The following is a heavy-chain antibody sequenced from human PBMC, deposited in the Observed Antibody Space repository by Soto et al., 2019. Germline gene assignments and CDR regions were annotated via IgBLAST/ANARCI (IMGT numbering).Heavy chain of an antibody. J-gene: IGHJ3*02. CDR2: SYHSGST. V-gene: IGHV4-30-2*01. D-gene: IGHD4-17*01. CDR1: GGSISSGGYS. CDR3: GRGDYANAFDI. Sequence: QLQLQESGSGLVTPSQTLSLTCAVSGGSISSGGYSWNWIRQPPGKGLQWIGNSYHSGSTYYNASLKRRVTISVDRSKNQFSLKLSSVIAADTAVYYCGRGDYANAFDIWGQGTMVTVSS.